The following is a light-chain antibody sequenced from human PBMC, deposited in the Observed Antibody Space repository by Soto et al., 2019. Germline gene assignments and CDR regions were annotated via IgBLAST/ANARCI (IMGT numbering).Light chain of an antibody. CDR2: SID. CDR3: SSWDESLNNWL. V-gene: IGLV1-44*01. CDR1: SSNIGSNT. J-gene: IGLJ3*02. Sequence: QSVLTQPPSVSGTPGQRVTISCSGSSSNIGSNTVSWYQQLQGTAPTLLIYSIDQRPSGVPDRFSASTSGTSASLAITGLQYDDEADYYCSSWDESLNNWLFGGGTKLTVL.